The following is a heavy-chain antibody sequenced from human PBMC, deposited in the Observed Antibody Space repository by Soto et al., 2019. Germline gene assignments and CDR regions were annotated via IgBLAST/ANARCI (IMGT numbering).Heavy chain of an antibody. CDR2: IYYSGST. V-gene: IGHV4-59*01. Sequence: QVQLQESGPGLVKPSETLSLTCTVSGGSISSYYWSGIRQPPGKGLEWIGYIYYSGSTNYNPSLKSRVTISVDTSKNQFSLKLSSVTAADTAVYYCARGSYYFDYWGQGTLVTVSS. CDR3: ARGSYYFDY. J-gene: IGHJ4*02. D-gene: IGHD1-26*01. CDR1: GGSISSYY.